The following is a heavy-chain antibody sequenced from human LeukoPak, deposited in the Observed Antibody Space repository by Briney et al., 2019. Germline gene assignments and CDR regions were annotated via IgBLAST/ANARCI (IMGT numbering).Heavy chain of an antibody. J-gene: IGHJ3*02. CDR2: IYYSGST. D-gene: IGHD2-21*01. V-gene: IGHV4-30-4*01. CDR3: ARTASDFAGAFDI. Sequence: PSQTLSLTCTVSGGSISSGDYYWSWIRQPPGKGLERIGYIYYSGSTYYNPSLKSRVTISVDTSKNQFSLKLSSVTAADTAVYYCARTASDFAGAFDIWGQGTMVTVSS. CDR1: GGSISSGDYY.